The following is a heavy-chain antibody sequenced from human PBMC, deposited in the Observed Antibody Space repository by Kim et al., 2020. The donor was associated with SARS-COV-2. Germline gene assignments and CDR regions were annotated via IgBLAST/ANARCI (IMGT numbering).Heavy chain of an antibody. Sequence: SVKVSCKASGGTFSSYAISWVRQAPGQGLEWMGGIIPIFGTANYAQKFQGRVTITADESTSTAYMELSSLRSEDTAVYYCARWGENSDYYNSSGPDAFDIWGQGTMVTVSS. V-gene: IGHV1-69*13. CDR2: IIPIFGTA. CDR1: GGTFSSYA. CDR3: ARWGENSDYYNSSGPDAFDI. D-gene: IGHD3-22*01. J-gene: IGHJ3*02.